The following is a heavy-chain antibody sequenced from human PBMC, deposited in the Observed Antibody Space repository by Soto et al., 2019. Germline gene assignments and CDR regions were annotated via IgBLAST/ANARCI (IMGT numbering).Heavy chain of an antibody. Sequence: GGSLRLSCAASGFTFSSYSMNWVRQAPGKGLEWVSSISSSSSYIYYADSVKGRFTISRDNAKNSLYLQVNSLRAEDTAVYYCARDLSGDYGALDTWGQGTMVTVSS. CDR3: ARDLSGDYGALDT. D-gene: IGHD4-17*01. J-gene: IGHJ3*02. V-gene: IGHV3-21*01. CDR1: GFTFSSYS. CDR2: ISSSSSYI.